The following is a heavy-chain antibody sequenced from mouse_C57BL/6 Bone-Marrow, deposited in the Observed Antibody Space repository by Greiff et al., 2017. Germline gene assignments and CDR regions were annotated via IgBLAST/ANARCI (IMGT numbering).Heavy chain of an antibody. CDR2: ISDGGSYT. CDR3: ARDRRSTMITTGGYYAMDY. Sequence: EVKLVESGGGLVKPGGSLKLSCAASGFTFSSYAMSWVRQTPEKRLEWVATISDGGSYTYYPDNVKGRFTISRDNAKNNLYLQMSHLKSEDTAMYYCARDRRSTMITTGGYYAMDYWGQGTSVTVSS. V-gene: IGHV5-4*01. D-gene: IGHD2-4*01. CDR1: GFTFSSYA. J-gene: IGHJ4*01.